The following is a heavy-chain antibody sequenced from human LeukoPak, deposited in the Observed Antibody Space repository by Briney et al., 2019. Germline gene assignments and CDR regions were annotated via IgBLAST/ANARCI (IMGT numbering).Heavy chain of an antibody. D-gene: IGHD6-19*01. V-gene: IGHV3-23*01. CDR2: IYGGGNNT. J-gene: IGHJ6*03. Sequence: PGGSLRLSCAASGFAFSTFAMGWVRQSPGKGLEWLSTIYGGGNNTFYADSVKGRFTISRDNSKNTLYLHMDSLRPDDTAIYYCTKELHVAVAVADYYYFYMDVWGRGTAVTVSS. CDR1: GFAFSTFA. CDR3: TKELHVAVAVADYYYFYMDV.